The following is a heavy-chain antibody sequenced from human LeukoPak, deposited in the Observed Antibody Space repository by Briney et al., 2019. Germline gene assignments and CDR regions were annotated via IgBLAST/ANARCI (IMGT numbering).Heavy chain of an antibody. J-gene: IGHJ4*02. CDR3: ARRDQRLLSDY. D-gene: IGHD2-15*01. CDR1: GVSINGYY. V-gene: IGHV4-39*01. Sequence: PSETLSLTCTVSGVSINGYYWGWIRQPPGKGLEWIGSIYYSGSTYYNPSLKSRVTISVDTSKNQFSLKLSSVTAADTAVYYCARRDQRLLSDYWGQGTLVTVSS. CDR2: IYYSGST.